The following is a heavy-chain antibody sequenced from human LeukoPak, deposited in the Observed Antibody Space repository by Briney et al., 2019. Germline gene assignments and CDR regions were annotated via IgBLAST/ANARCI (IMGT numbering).Heavy chain of an antibody. CDR3: ARQINYYGSGSYYNGFRFDP. Sequence: SETLSLTCTVSGGSISSYYWSWIRQPAGKGLEWIGRIYTSGSTNYNPSLKSRVTISVDTSKNQFSLKLSSVTAADTAVYYCARQINYYGSGSYYNGFRFDPWGQGTLVTVSS. CDR2: IYTSGST. D-gene: IGHD3-10*01. CDR1: GGSISSYY. V-gene: IGHV4-4*07. J-gene: IGHJ5*02.